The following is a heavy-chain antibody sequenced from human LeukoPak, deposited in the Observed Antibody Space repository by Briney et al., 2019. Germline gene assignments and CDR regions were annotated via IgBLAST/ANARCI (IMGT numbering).Heavy chain of an antibody. D-gene: IGHD4-17*01. J-gene: IGHJ4*02. CDR2: ISENGEST. CDR1: GFTFNTYA. CDR3: ASYFHYGDYASLWY. V-gene: IGHV3-23*01. Sequence: QPGGSLRLSYAASGFTFNTYAMSWVRQAPGKGLEWVSSISENGESTYYADSVKGRFTISRDNSRNTLYLQMNSLRAEDTAVYYCASYFHYGDYASLWYWGQGTLVTVSS.